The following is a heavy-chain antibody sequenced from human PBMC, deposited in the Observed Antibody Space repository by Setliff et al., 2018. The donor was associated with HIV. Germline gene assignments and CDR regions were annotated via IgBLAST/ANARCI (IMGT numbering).Heavy chain of an antibody. CDR1: GGSFSGYY. J-gene: IGHJ5*02. V-gene: IGHV4-34*01. D-gene: IGHD2-15*01. CDR2: INHSGST. CDR3: ASDGNYSWAYCSGGSCYSGFDP. Sequence: SETLSLTCAVYGGSFSGYYWGWIRQPPGKGLEWIGEINHSGSTNYNPSLKSRVTISVDTSKNQFSLKLSSVTAADTAVYYCASDGNYSWAYCSGGSCYSGFDPWGQGTLVTVSS.